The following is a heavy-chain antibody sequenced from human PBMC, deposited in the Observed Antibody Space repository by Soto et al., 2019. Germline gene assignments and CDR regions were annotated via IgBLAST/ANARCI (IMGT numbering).Heavy chain of an antibody. J-gene: IGHJ6*03. V-gene: IGHV3-33*03. CDR2: IWYDGSNK. Sequence: GGSLRLSCAASGFTFSSYGMHWVRQAPGKGLEWVAIIWYDGSNKYYADSVKGRFTISRDNSKNTLYLQMNSLRVEDTAVYYCARFWDYDYYMDVWGKGTTVTVSS. D-gene: IGHD3-16*01. CDR1: GFTFSSYG. CDR3: ARFWDYDYYMDV.